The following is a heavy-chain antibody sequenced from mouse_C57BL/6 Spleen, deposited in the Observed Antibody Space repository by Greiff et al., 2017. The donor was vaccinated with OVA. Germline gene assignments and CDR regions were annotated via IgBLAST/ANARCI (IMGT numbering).Heavy chain of an antibody. CDR2: IRSKSNNYAT. CDR1: GFSFNTYA. V-gene: IGHV10-1*01. CDR3: VRQGHYDYDGPFDY. Sequence: EVMLVESGGGLVQPKGSLKLSCAASGFSFNTYAMNWVRQAPGKGLEWVARIRSKSNNYATYYADSVKDRFTISRDDSESMLYLQMNNLKTEDTAMYYGVRQGHYDYDGPFDYWGQGTTLTVSS. J-gene: IGHJ2*01. D-gene: IGHD2-4*01.